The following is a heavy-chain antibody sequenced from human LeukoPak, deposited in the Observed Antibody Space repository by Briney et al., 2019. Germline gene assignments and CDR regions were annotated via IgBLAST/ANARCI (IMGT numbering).Heavy chain of an antibody. Sequence: SETLSLTCAVYGGSFSGYYWSWIRQPPEKGLEWIGEINHSGSTNYNPSLKGRVTISVDTSKNQFSLKLSSVTAADTAVYYCARDYGDYDYWGQGTLVTVSS. J-gene: IGHJ4*02. CDR2: INHSGST. CDR3: ARDYGDYDY. D-gene: IGHD4-17*01. V-gene: IGHV4-34*01. CDR1: GGSFSGYY.